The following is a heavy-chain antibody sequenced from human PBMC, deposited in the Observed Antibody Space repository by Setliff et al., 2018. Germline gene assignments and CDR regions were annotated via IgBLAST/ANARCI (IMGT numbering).Heavy chain of an antibody. CDR1: GYTFTGHH. CDR3: ARDLIAVAATTAFDI. J-gene: IGHJ3*02. CDR2: INPNSGGT. V-gene: IGHV1-2*02. Sequence: SVKVSCKASGYTFTGHHLHWVRQAPGQGLEWMGCINPNSGGTNYAQKFQGRVTMTRDTSISTAYMELSRLRSDDTAMYYCARDLIAVAATTAFDIWGQGTMVTVSS. D-gene: IGHD6-19*01.